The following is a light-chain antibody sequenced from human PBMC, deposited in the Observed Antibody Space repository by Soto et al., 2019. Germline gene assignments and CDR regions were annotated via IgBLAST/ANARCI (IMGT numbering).Light chain of an antibody. J-gene: IGKJ3*01. V-gene: IGKV1-13*02. Sequence: AIQLTQSPSSLSASVGDRVTITCRASQGISSALAWYQQKPGKAPKLLIYDASSLESGVPSRFSGIGSGTDFTLTISSLLPEDFATYYCQQFNSYPVTFGPGTKVDIK. CDR3: QQFNSYPVT. CDR2: DAS. CDR1: QGISSA.